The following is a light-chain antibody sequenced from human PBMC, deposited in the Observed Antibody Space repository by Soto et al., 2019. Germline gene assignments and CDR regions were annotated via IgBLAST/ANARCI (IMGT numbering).Light chain of an antibody. J-gene: IGLJ2*01. V-gene: IGLV2-14*01. CDR3: SSYTPNNPLA. Sequence: QSVLTQPASVSGSPGQSITLSCTGTSSDVGVYNYVSWYQQHPGKAPKLLIFDVSDRPSGVSNRFSGSKSGNTASLTISGLQAEDEADYYCSSYTPNNPLAFGGGTKLTVL. CDR2: DVS. CDR1: SSDVGVYNY.